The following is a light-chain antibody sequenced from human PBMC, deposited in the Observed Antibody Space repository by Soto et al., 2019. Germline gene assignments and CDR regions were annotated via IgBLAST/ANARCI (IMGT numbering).Light chain of an antibody. CDR1: SSDIGAYIY. CDR3: SSYAGSNNFV. J-gene: IGLJ1*01. Sequence: QSALTQPPSAHCSPGQSSTIACTRTSSDIGAYIYVSWYQQHPGKAPKLMISEVSRRPSGVPERFSGSKSGNTASLTVSGLQADDEAHYCCSSYAGSNNFVFGTGTKVT. CDR2: EVS. V-gene: IGLV2-8*01.